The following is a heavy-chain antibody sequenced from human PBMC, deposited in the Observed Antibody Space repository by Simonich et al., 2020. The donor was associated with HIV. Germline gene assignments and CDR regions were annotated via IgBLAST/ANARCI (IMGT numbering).Heavy chain of an antibody. CDR2: CSSSKVTT. D-gene: IGHD2-15*01. V-gene: IGHV1-18*01. CDR1: GYTFTSYG. CDR3: ARGVTPYDAFDI. Sequence: QVQLVQSGAEVKKPGASVKVSCKASGYTFTSYGITWVRQAHGQGLEWMGWCSSSKVTTNYAQKLRGRVTMTTDTSTSTAYMELRSLRSDDTAVYYCARGVTPYDAFDIWGQGTMVTVSS. J-gene: IGHJ3*02.